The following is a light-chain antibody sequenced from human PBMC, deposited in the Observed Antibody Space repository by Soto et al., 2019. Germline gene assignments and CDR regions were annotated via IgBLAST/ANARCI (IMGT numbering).Light chain of an antibody. CDR3: MQALQTPLT. CDR2: LGS. J-gene: IGKJ4*01. Sequence: DIVMTQSPLSLPVTPGEPASISCRSSQSLLHSNGYNYLDCYLQKLGESPQLLIYLGSSRASGVPDRFSGSGSGTDFTLKISRVEAEDVGVYYCMQALQTPLTFGGGTKVDIK. V-gene: IGKV2-28*01. CDR1: QSLLHSNGYNY.